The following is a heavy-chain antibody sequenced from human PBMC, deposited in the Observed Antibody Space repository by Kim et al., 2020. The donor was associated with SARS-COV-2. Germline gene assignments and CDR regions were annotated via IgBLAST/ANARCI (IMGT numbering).Heavy chain of an antibody. V-gene: IGHV3-11*06. Sequence: VKGRFTIPRDNAKNSLYLQMNSLRAEDTAVYYCARGGYGDSIYYYYGMDVWGQGTTVTVSS. D-gene: IGHD4-17*01. CDR3: ARGGYGDSIYYYYGMDV. J-gene: IGHJ6*02.